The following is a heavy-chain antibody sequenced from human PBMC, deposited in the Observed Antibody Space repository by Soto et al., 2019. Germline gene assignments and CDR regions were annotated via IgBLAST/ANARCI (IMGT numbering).Heavy chain of an antibody. CDR1: GASFSSFY. CDR2: PYYSGTT. V-gene: IGHV4-59*01. CDR3: ARTPDR. Sequence: SEALSVTCTVSGASFSSFYWSWIRQPPGKGLEWIGYPYYSGTTNYNPSLKSRVTISVDTSKKQFSLKLTSVTAADTAVYYCARTPDRWGQGTLVTVSS. J-gene: IGHJ5*02.